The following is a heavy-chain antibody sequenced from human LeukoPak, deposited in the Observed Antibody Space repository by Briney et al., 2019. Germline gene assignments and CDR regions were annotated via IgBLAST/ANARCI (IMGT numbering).Heavy chain of an antibody. CDR2: ISGSGLMT. D-gene: IGHD4/OR15-4a*01. CDR1: GFTFSDYA. Sequence: GGSLRLSCAASGFTFSDYAMTWVRQAPGKGLEWVATISGSGLMTYYADSVKGRFTVSGDNSKNTLYLQMNSLRAEDTAVYYCARRAGAYSHPYDYWGQGTLVTVSS. J-gene: IGHJ4*02. V-gene: IGHV3-23*01. CDR3: ARRAGAYSHPYDY.